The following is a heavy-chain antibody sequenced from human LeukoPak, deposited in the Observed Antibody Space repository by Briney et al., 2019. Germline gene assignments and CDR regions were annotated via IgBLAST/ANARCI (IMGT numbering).Heavy chain of an antibody. D-gene: IGHD2-8*01. Sequence: GGSLRLSCAASGFTFSSYAMSWVRQAPGKGLEWVSAISGSGGSTYYADSVKGRFTISRDNSKNTLYLQMNSLRAEDTAVYYCAKDAPTPYCTNGVCFRSYFDYWGQGTLVTVSS. J-gene: IGHJ4*02. CDR2: ISGSGGST. CDR1: GFTFSSYA. CDR3: AKDAPTPYCTNGVCFRSYFDY. V-gene: IGHV3-23*01.